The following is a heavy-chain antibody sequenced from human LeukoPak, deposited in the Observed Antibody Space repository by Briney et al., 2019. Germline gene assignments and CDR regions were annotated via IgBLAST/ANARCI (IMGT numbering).Heavy chain of an antibody. CDR2: SNHAGST. V-gene: IGHV4-34*01. Sequence: SETLSLTCAVYGESFSGYYWSWIRQSPGTGLEWIGESNHAGSTNCNPSLKSRVTISVDTSKNQFSLKLRSVTAADTAVYYCARRPRNSGTYDGPSGLDYWGQGTLVTVSS. CDR1: GESFSGYY. CDR3: ARRPRNSGTYDGPSGLDY. D-gene: IGHD1-26*01. J-gene: IGHJ4*02.